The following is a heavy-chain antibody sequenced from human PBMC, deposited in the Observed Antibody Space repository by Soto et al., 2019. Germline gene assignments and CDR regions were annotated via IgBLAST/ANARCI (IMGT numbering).Heavy chain of an antibody. Sequence: QLVQSGAEVKKPGSSVKVSCKASGGTFSSYAISWVRQAPGQGLEWMGGIIPIFGTANYAQKFQGRVTITADESTSTAYMELSRLRSEDTAVYYCARETAPNVVVPAAIGGWFDPWGQGTLVTVSS. J-gene: IGHJ5*02. CDR3: ARETAPNVVVPAAIGGWFDP. CDR1: GGTFSSYA. V-gene: IGHV1-69*01. D-gene: IGHD2-2*02. CDR2: IIPIFGTA.